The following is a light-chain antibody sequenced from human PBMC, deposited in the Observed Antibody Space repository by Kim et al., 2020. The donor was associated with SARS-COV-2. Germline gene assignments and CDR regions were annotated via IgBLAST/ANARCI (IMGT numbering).Light chain of an antibody. V-gene: IGKV3-15*01. J-gene: IGKJ1*01. CDR3: QQYDDWPPWT. CDR1: QSVSSK. Sequence: PGETAPLSCRASQSVSSKVAWYQQKAGQAPRLLIYDASTRATGIPVRFSGSGSGTDFTLTISSLQSEDLAVYHCQQYDDWPPWTFGQGTKVDIK. CDR2: DAS.